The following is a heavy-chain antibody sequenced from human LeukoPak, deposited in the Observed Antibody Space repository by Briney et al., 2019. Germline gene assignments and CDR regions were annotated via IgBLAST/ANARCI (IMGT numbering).Heavy chain of an antibody. V-gene: IGHV3-48*03. CDR1: GFTFSNYE. J-gene: IGHJ4*02. CDR3: ERKAGDLDY. Sequence: GGSLRLSCAASGFTFSNYEMTWVRQAPGKGLERVCYIGVSASPMYYEVTVKGRFTIYRDNAKNSLYLQMNSLRAEDTAVYYCERKAGDLDYWGQGTGVTVTA. CDR2: IGVSASPM. D-gene: IGHD3-10*01.